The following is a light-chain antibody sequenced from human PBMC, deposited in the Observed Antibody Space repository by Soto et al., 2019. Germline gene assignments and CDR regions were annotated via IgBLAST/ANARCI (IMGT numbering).Light chain of an antibody. CDR2: KAS. CDR1: QSISSW. V-gene: IGKV1-5*03. J-gene: IGKJ1*01. CDR3: QQYHTWWT. Sequence: DIQMTQSPSTLSASVGDRVTITCRASQSISSWLAWYQQKPGKAPKILIYKASNLESGVPSRFSDSGSRTEFTLTISSLQPDDFATYYCQQYHTWWTFGQGTKVEI.